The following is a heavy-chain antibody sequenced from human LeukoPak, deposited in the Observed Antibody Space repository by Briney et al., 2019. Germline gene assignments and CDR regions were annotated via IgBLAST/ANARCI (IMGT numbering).Heavy chain of an antibody. D-gene: IGHD2-15*01. CDR1: GYTFTGYY. J-gene: IGHJ5*02. Sequence: SVKVSCKASGYTFTGYYMHWVRQAPGQGLEWMGRIIPILGIANYAQKFQGRVTITADKSTSTAYMELSSLRSEDTAVYYCARVGDCSGGSCYRNWFDPWGQGTLVTVSS. CDR2: IIPILGIA. V-gene: IGHV1-69*04. CDR3: ARVGDCSGGSCYRNWFDP.